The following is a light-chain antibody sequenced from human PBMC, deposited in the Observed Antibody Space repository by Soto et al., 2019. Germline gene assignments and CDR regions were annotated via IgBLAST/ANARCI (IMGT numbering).Light chain of an antibody. Sequence: QSSFRQPATVYASPGHSISISCNGTSRDFGSYNLVSWYQQHPGKAPIVVIPEVSKRPSGVSNRFSASKSGNPASPTIPGLQAEDAADYHCCSDVGGVTLFVFGTGTKVTVL. J-gene: IGLJ1*01. V-gene: IGLV2-23*02. CDR1: SRDFGSYNL. CDR3: CSDVGGVTLFV. CDR2: EVS.